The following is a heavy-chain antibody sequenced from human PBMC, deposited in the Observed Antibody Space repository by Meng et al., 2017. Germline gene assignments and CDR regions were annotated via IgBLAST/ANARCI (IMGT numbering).Heavy chain of an antibody. V-gene: IGHV7-4-1*02. CDR1: GYTFSTKF. CDR3: ARAHSSGWYSFFDY. Sequence: QGQLVQSGSELKEPGASVKVSCKASGYTFSTKFMNWVRQAPGQGLEWMGWINTKTGKPTYAQGFTGRLAFSLDTSASTAFLQINSLKAEDTAVYYCARAHSSGWYSFFDYWGQGTLVTVSS. J-gene: IGHJ4*02. D-gene: IGHD6-19*01. CDR2: INTKTGKP.